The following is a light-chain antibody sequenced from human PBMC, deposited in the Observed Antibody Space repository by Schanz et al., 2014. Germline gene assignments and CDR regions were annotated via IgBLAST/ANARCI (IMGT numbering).Light chain of an antibody. CDR2: GAS. V-gene: IGKV3-15*01. CDR1: QSVSSY. J-gene: IGKJ1*01. CDR3: QQYGYSPRT. Sequence: EIVMTQSPATLSVSTGERVTLSCRASQSVSSYLAWYQQKPGQAPRLLIYGASTRATGIPARFSGSGSGTGSGTDFTLTISRLEPEDFGVYYCQQYGYSPRTFGQGTRVEIK.